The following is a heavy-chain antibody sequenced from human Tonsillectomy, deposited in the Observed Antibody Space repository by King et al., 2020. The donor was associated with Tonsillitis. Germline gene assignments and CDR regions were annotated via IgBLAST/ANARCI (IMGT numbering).Heavy chain of an antibody. CDR3: AKEALAVVGTGDFQH. D-gene: IGHD6-19*01. J-gene: IGHJ1*01. CDR1: GFTFSSYG. Sequence: VQLVESGGGEVQPGRSLRVSCAASGFTFSSYGMHWVRQAPGKGREWVAVISYDGRNKYYAESVKGRFTISRDNSKNTLYLQMNSLRAEDTAVYYCAKEALAVVGTGDFQHWGQGTLVTVSS. V-gene: IGHV3-30*18. CDR2: ISYDGRNK.